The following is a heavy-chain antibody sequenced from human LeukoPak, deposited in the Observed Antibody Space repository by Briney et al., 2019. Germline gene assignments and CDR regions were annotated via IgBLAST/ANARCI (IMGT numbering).Heavy chain of an antibody. D-gene: IGHD2-2*01. V-gene: IGHV4-4*09. CDR1: GSISGYY. Sequence: SETLSLTCTVSGSISGYYWSWIRQPPGKGLEWIGYIYTSGSTNYNPSLESRVTISVDTSKNQFSLGLSSVTAADTAVYYCARQKCTSASCLTKNAFDIWGQGTMVTVSS. J-gene: IGHJ3*02. CDR3: ARQKCTSASCLTKNAFDI. CDR2: IYTSGST.